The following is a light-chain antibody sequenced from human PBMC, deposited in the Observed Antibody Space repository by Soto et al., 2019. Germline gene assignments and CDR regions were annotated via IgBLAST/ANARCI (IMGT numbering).Light chain of an antibody. V-gene: IGKV3-20*01. J-gene: IGKJ1*01. CDR1: QSLSGN. CDR2: GAS. CDR3: QYYGSSST. Sequence: EIVMTQSPATLAVSPGDTATLSCRASQSLSGNLAWYQQKPGQAPRLIIHGASSRATGVPDRFSGSGSGTDFTLTISRLEPADFAVYYCQYYGSSSTFGQGTKVDIK.